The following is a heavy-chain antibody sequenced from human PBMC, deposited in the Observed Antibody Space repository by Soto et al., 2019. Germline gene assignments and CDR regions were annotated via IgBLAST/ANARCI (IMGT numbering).Heavy chain of an antibody. CDR3: ARAPPPPYDYGGNSLDY. Sequence: QVQLVESGGGVVQPGRSLRLSCAASGFTFSSYGMHWVRQAPGKGLEWVAVIWYDGSNKYYADSVKGRFTISRDNSKNTLYLQMNSLRAEDTAVYYCARAPPPPYDYGGNSLDYWGQGTLVTVSS. D-gene: IGHD4-17*01. CDR1: GFTFSSYG. V-gene: IGHV3-33*01. J-gene: IGHJ4*02. CDR2: IWYDGSNK.